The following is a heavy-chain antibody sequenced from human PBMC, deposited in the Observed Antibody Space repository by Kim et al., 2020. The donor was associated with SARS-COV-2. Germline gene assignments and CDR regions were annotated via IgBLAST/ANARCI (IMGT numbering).Heavy chain of an antibody. D-gene: IGHD3-10*01. CDR1: GGSISSGGYS. CDR2: IYYSGST. J-gene: IGHJ6*02. V-gene: IGHV4-30-2*01. Sequence: SETLSLTCAVSGGSISSGGYSWSWIRPPPGKGLEWIGYIYYSGSTYYNPSLKSRVTISVDRSKNQFSLKLSSVTAADPAVYYFSRGSGSGSPYGMDVWG. CDR3: SRGSGSGSPYGMDV.